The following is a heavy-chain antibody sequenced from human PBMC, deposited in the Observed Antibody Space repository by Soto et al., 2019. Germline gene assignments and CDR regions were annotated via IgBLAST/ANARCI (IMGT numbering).Heavy chain of an antibody. D-gene: IGHD5-12*01. J-gene: IGHJ5*02. V-gene: IGHV4-34*02. CDR3: EREGAYENSRFDP. CDR2: INHSGTT. Sequence: QVLLQQWGAGLLKPSETLSLTCAVYGGSFSGYYWSWIRQPPGKGMEWIGEINHSGTTNYKPSLKSRVTISVDTSKNQFSLKLTSVTAADTAVYYCEREGAYENSRFDPWGQGTLVTVSS. CDR1: GGSFSGYY.